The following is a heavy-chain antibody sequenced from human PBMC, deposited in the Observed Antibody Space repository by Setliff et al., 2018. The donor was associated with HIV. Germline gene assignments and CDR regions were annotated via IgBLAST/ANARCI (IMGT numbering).Heavy chain of an antibody. D-gene: IGHD2-2*01. V-gene: IGHV3-21*01. CDR2: ISSSASYI. Sequence: GGSLRLSCSVSGFTFIDYALNWVRQTPGRGLEWVSSISSSASYIYYADSVKGRFTISRGDANNLLYLQMNSLRAEDTAVYYCARDQEHIIVVSATGNMPGYLHYYYMDVWGKGSTVAVSS. J-gene: IGHJ6*03. CDR3: ARDQEHIIVVSATGNMPGYLHYYYMDV. CDR1: GFTFIDYA.